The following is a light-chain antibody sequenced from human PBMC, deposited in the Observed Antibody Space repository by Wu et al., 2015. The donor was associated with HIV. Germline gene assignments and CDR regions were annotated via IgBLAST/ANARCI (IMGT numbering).Light chain of an antibody. CDR2: DTS. V-gene: IGKV3-11*01. CDR1: QSLGSS. Sequence: EIVLTQSPATLSLSPGDRATLSCRATQSLGSSLAWYQQKPGQPPRLLIHDTSLRAAGVPARFGGSGSATNFTLTITSLEPDDFAVYYCQQRTNWLGTFGQGTTVEVK. CDR3: QQRTNWLGT. J-gene: IGKJ1*01.